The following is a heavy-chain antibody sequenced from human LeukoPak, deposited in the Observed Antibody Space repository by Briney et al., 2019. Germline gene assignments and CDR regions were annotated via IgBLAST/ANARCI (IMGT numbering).Heavy chain of an antibody. D-gene: IGHD6-19*01. V-gene: IGHV3-33*01. CDR2: IWYDGSNK. Sequence: PGGSLRLSCAASGFTFSSYGMHWVRQAPGKGLEWVAVIWYDGSNKYYADSVKGRFTISRDNSKNTRYLQMNSLRAEDTAVYYCAREYHSGWYYFDYWGQGTLVTVSS. CDR1: GFTFSSYG. J-gene: IGHJ4*02. CDR3: AREYHSGWYYFDY.